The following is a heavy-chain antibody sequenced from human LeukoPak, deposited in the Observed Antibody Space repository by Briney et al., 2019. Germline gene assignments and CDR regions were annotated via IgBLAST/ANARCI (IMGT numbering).Heavy chain of an antibody. CDR1: GGSFSGYY. D-gene: IGHD6-19*01. CDR3: ARHRYGSGWSHHYFDY. J-gene: IGHJ4*02. V-gene: IGHV4-34*01. CDR2: INHSGST. Sequence: PSETLSLTCAVYGGSFSGYYWSWIRQPPGKGLEWIGEINHSGSTNYNPSLKSRVTISVDTSKNQFSLKLSSVTAADTAVYYCARHRYGSGWSHHYFDYWGQGTLVTVSS.